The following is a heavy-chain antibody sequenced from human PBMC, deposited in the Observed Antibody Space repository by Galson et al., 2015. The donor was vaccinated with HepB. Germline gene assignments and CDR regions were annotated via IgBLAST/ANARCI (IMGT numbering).Heavy chain of an antibody. CDR1: GFTFTAYW. J-gene: IGHJ4*02. CDR3: ARGNYGGD. CDR2: IEQDGSET. D-gene: IGHD4-23*01. Sequence: SLRLSCAASGFTFTAYWMNWVRRAPGKGLEWVANIEQDGSETHYVQSVKGRFTISRDNAKNSVFLEMNSLRAEDTAVYYCARGNYGGDWGQGTLVTVSS. V-gene: IGHV3-7*03.